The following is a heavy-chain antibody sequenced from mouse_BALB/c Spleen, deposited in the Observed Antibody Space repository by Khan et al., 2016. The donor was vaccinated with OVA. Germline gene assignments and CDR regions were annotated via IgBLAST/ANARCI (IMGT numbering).Heavy chain of an antibody. Sequence: QIQLVQSGPELKKPGETVKISCKASGYTFTNYVMNWVKQSPGKGLKWMGWINTYTGEPTYADDFKGRFAFSLETSASTAYLQINSLQNEDTATYFCARFHGGYWGQGTTLTVSS. J-gene: IGHJ2*01. V-gene: IGHV9-3-1*01. CDR3: ARFHGGY. CDR2: INTYTGEP. CDR1: GYTFTNYV.